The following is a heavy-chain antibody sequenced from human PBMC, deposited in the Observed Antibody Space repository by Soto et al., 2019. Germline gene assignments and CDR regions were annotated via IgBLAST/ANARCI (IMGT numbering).Heavy chain of an antibody. CDR1: GGSISSYY. D-gene: IGHD3-10*01. V-gene: IGHV4-59*08. Sequence: ETLSLTCTVSGGSISSYYWSWIRQPPGKGLEWIGYINYSGSTNYNPSLKSRVTISVDTSKNQFSLKLSSVTAADTAVYYCARAAGMVRGSAFDYWGQGTLVTVSS. J-gene: IGHJ4*02. CDR3: ARAAGMVRGSAFDY. CDR2: INYSGST.